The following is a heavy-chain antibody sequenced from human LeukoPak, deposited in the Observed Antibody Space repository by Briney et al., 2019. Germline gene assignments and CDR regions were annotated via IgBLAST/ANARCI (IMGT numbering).Heavy chain of an antibody. D-gene: IGHD2-15*01. V-gene: IGHV3-48*01. CDR3: VRVLSGHGAFDI. J-gene: IGHJ3*02. CDR1: GFTFSSYS. CDR2: ITTSGDTT. Sequence: SGGSLRLSCAASGFTFSSYSMNWVRQAPGKGLEWVSYITTSGDTTYYADSVKGRFTISRDNAKNSLYLQMNSLRAEDTAVYYCVRVLSGHGAFDIWGQGTMVTVSS.